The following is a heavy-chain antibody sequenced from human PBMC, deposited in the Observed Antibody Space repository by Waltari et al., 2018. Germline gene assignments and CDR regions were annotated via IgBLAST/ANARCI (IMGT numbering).Heavy chain of an antibody. D-gene: IGHD3-3*01. CDR2: IYPGDSDT. CDR3: ARHPNSYYDFWDGYFEAFDM. J-gene: IGHJ3*02. Sequence: EVQLVQSGAEVKKPGESLKISCKASGYSFTTYWIGWVRQMPGKGLEWVGIIYPGDSDTRYSPSFEGKVTISADESISTAYLQWSSLKASDTAMYYCARHPNSYYDFWDGYFEAFDMWGRGTMVTVSS. V-gene: IGHV5-51*01. CDR1: GYSFTTYW.